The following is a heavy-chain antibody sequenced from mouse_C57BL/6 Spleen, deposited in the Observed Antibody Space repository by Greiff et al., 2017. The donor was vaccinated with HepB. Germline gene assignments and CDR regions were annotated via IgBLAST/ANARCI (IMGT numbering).Heavy chain of an antibody. V-gene: IGHV1-55*01. CDR1: GYTFTSYW. Sequence: QVQLQQPGAELVKPGASVKMSCKASGYTFTSYWITWVKQRPGQGLEWIGDIYPGSGSTNYNEKFKSKATLTVDTSSSTAYMRLSSLTSEDSAVYYCARGPLYGSRGDYWGQGTTLTVSS. CDR2: IYPGSGST. D-gene: IGHD1-1*01. CDR3: ARGPLYGSRGDY. J-gene: IGHJ2*01.